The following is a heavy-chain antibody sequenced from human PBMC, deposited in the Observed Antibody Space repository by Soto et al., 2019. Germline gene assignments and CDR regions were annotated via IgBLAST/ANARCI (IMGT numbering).Heavy chain of an antibody. J-gene: IGHJ6*03. V-gene: IGHV3-23*01. D-gene: IGHD3-3*01. CDR2: ISGSGGST. CDR1: GFTFSSYA. Sequence: GGSLRLSCAASGFTFSSYAMSWVRQAPGKGLEWVSAISGSGGSTYYADSVKGRFTISRDNSKNTLYLQMNSLRAEDTAVYYCAKERATIFGVVVYYYMDVWGKGTTVTVSS. CDR3: AKERATIFGVVVYYYMDV.